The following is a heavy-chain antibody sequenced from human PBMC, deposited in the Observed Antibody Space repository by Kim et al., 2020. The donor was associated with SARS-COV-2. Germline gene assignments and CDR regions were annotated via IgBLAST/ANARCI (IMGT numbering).Heavy chain of an antibody. Sequence: TYAQGFTGRFVFSLDTSVSTAYLQISSLEAEDTAVYYCARVPPTVGGSSYGMDVWGQGTTVTVSS. V-gene: IGHV7-4-1*02. CDR3: ARVPPTVGGSSYGMDV. J-gene: IGHJ6*02. D-gene: IGHD6-6*01.